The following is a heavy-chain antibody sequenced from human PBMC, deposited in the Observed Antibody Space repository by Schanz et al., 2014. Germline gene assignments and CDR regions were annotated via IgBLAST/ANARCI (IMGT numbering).Heavy chain of an antibody. CDR1: GYTFNNHG. CDR2: ISAFDDKT. J-gene: IGHJ3*01. Sequence: QGQLVQSGAEVKKPGASVKVSCKASGYTFNNHGISWVRQAPGQGLEWMGWISAFDDKTDYAQNFQGRLIMTTDTSTTTVYMELRGLRSDDTAVYYCARETTIITGGAFDVWGQGTRVTVSS. D-gene: IGHD3-9*01. V-gene: IGHV1-18*01. CDR3: ARETTIITGGAFDV.